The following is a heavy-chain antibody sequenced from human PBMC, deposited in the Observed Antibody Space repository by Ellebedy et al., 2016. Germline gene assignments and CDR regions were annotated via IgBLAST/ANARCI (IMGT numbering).Heavy chain of an antibody. CDR1: GYTFISYY. V-gene: IGHV1-46*01. CDR2: MNPSGGST. D-gene: IGHD2-2*01. CDR3: AWQSCSSISCYVPGDNGLDV. J-gene: IGHJ6*02. Sequence: ASVKVSXXASGYTFISYYMHWVRQAPGQGLEWMGIMNPSGGSTSYAQKFQGRVTMTRDTSTSTVYVELSSLRSEDTAVYFCAWQSCSSISCYVPGDNGLDVWGQGTTVTVSS.